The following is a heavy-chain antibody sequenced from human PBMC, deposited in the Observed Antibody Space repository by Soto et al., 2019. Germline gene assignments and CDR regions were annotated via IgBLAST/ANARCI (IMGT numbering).Heavy chain of an antibody. CDR2: INPNSGDT. D-gene: IGHD6-19*01. V-gene: IGHV1-2*04. Sequence: QVQLVQSGAEVKKPGASVKVSCKASGYTFTGYYMHWVRQAPGQGLEWMGWINPNSGDTNYAQKFQGWVTMTRDTSISTAYMELSRLRSDDTAVYYCASEGAEGSYYCYYMDVWGKGNTVTVSS. J-gene: IGHJ6*03. CDR3: ASEGAEGSYYCYYMDV. CDR1: GYTFTGYY.